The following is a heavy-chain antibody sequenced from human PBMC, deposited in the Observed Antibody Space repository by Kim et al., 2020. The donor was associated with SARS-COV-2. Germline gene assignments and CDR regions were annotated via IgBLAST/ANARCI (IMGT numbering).Heavy chain of an antibody. CDR2: ISYDGSNK. D-gene: IGHD3-10*01. CDR1: GFTFSSYG. J-gene: IGHJ6*02. CDR3: AKESSSGFYYAWTYYYYGMDV. V-gene: IGHV3-30*18. Sequence: GGSLRLSCAASGFTFSSYGMHWVRQAPGKGLEWVAVISYDGSNKYYADSVKGRFTISRDNSKNTLYLQMNSLRAEDTAVYYCAKESSSGFYYAWTYYYYGMDVWGQGTTVTVSS.